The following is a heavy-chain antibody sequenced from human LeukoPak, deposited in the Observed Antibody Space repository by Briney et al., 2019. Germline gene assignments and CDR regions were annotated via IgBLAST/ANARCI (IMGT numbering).Heavy chain of an antibody. CDR1: GYTFTSYD. CDR3: ARAGQYSSSWYGYYYYMDV. D-gene: IGHD6-13*01. V-gene: IGHV1-8*01. CDR2: MNPNSGNT. Sequence: ASVTVSCKASGYTFTSYDINWVRQATGQGLEWMGWMNPNSGNTGYAQKFQGRVTMTRNTSISTAYMELSSLRSEDTAVYYCARAGQYSSSWYGYYYYMDVWGKGTTVTVSS. J-gene: IGHJ6*03.